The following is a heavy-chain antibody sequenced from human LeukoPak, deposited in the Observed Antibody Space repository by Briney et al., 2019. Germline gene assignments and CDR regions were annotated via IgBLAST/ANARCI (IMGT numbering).Heavy chain of an antibody. J-gene: IGHJ6*02. D-gene: IGHD5-18*01. CDR3: ARAPTAHYYYYYGMDV. V-gene: IGHV4-34*01. Sequence: SETLSLTCAVYGVSFSGYYWSWIRQPPGKGREWIGEINHSGSTNYNPSLKSRVTISVDTSKNQFSLKLSSVTAADTAVYYCARAPTAHYYYYYGMDVWGQGTTVTVSS. CDR2: INHSGST. CDR1: GVSFSGYY.